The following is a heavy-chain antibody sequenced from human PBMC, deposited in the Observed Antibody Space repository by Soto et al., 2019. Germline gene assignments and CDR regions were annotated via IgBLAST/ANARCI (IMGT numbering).Heavy chain of an antibody. D-gene: IGHD3-16*02. V-gene: IGHV4-59*12. CDR1: GGSLSNNY. CDR3: ATQLEYYDSVWSGYRRSSAC. J-gene: IGHJ1*01. Sequence: SETLSLTCTVSGGSLSNNYWSWIRQPPGNALEWIGYIYYSGSIKYNPSLESRVTLSLDTSKNQFSMSLCSVTAADTAVYYCATQLEYYDSVWSGYRRSSACWGQGTRVTVCS. CDR2: IYYSGSI.